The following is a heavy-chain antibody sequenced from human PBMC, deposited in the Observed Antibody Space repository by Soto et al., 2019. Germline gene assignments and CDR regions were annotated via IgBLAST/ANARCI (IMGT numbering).Heavy chain of an antibody. V-gene: IGHV4-34*01. CDR2: INHSGIT. Sequence: SETLSLTCAVYGGSFSGYYWNWIRQPPGKGLEWIGEINHSGITNYNPSLKSRVTISIDTSKTQFSLEVSSVTAADTAVYYCARGIGVVVSAPSFDTWGQGTLVT. J-gene: IGHJ4*02. CDR1: GGSFSGYY. CDR3: ARGIGVVVSAPSFDT. D-gene: IGHD2-21*02.